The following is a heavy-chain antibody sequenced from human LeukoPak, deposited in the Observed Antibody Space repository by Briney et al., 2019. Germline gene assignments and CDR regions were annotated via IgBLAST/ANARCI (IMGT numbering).Heavy chain of an antibody. CDR3: AKGGYSGYEWGSYFDY. CDR2: IWYDGSNK. CDR1: GFTFSNYA. Sequence: GGSLRLSCAASGFTFSNYAMSWVRQAPGKGLEWVAVIWYDGSNKYYADSVKGRFTISRDNSKNTLYLQMNSLRAEDTAVYYCAKGGYSGYEWGSYFDYWGQGTLVTVSS. V-gene: IGHV3-33*06. D-gene: IGHD5-12*01. J-gene: IGHJ4*02.